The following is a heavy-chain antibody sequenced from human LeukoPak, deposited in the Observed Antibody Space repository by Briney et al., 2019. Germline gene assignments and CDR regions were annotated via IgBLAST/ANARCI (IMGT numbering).Heavy chain of an antibody. J-gene: IGHJ6*02. Sequence: SETLSLTCTVSGGSISTYYWGWIRQPPGKGLEWIGYIYYSGSTNYNPSLKSRVTIFVDTSKNQFSLNLSSVTAADTAVYYCVREPLSSGYDYYYGMDVWGQGTTVTVSS. V-gene: IGHV4-59*01. CDR1: GGSISTYY. CDR2: IYYSGST. D-gene: IGHD5-12*01. CDR3: VREPLSSGYDYYYGMDV.